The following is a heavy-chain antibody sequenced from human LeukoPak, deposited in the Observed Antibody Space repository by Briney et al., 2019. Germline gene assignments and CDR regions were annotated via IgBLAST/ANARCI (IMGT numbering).Heavy chain of an antibody. CDR1: GFTFSSYG. V-gene: IGHV3-30*18. D-gene: IGHD4-17*01. CDR2: ISYDGSNK. CDR3: AKYGDHDAFDI. J-gene: IGHJ3*02. Sequence: GGSLRLACVASGFTFSSYGMHWVRQAPGKGLEWVTVISYDGSNKYYADSVKGRFTISRDNSKNTLYLQMNSLRAEDTAVYYYAKYGDHDAFDIWGQGTMVTVSS.